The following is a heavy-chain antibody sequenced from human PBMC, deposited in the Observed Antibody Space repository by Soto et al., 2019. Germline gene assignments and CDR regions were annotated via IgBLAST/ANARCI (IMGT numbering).Heavy chain of an antibody. CDR3: ARFGGAWGCSSTSCLNWFDP. CDR1: GYTFTSYG. CDR2: IRAYNGNT. Sequence: QVQLVQSGAEVKKPGASVKVSCKASGYTFTSYGISWVRQAPGQGLEWMGWIRAYNGNTNYAQKLQGRVTMTTDTATSTPYMEMGSVTSDDTAVYCCARFGGAWGCSSTSCLNWFDPWGQGTLVTVSS. J-gene: IGHJ5*02. V-gene: IGHV1-18*01. D-gene: IGHD2-2*01.